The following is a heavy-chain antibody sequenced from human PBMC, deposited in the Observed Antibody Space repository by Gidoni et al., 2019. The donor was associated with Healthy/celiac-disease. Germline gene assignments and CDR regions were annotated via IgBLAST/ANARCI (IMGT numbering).Heavy chain of an antibody. CDR1: GFSLSSSGMC. Sequence: QVTLRESGPALVKPTQTLTLTCPFSGFSLSSSGMCVSWIRQPPGKALGWLALIDWDDDKYYSTSLKTRLTISKDTSKNQVVLTMTNMDPVDTATYYCARMVRYFDEGAFDIWGQGTMVTVSS. D-gene: IGHD3-9*01. CDR2: IDWDDDK. V-gene: IGHV2-70*01. CDR3: ARMVRYFDEGAFDI. J-gene: IGHJ3*02.